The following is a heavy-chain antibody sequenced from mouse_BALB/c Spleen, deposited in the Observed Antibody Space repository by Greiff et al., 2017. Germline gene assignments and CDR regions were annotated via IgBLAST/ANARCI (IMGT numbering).Heavy chain of an antibody. D-gene: IGHD1-1*01. CDR3: ARSGYGSSPEGYAMDY. J-gene: IGHJ4*01. V-gene: IGHV5-17*02. CDR2: ISSGSSTI. CDR1: GFTFSSFG. Sequence: EVKLVESGGGLVQPGGSRKLSCAASGFTFSSFGMHWVRQAPEKGLEWVAYISSGSSTIYYADTVKGRFTISRDNPKNTLFLQMTSLRSEDTAMYYCARSGYGSSPEGYAMDYWGQGTSVTVSS.